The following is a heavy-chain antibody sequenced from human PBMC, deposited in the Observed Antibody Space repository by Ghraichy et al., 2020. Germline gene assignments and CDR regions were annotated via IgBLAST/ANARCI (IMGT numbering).Heavy chain of an antibody. J-gene: IGHJ4*02. CDR3: ARVAGIAAAGPH. CDR2: IYSGGST. D-gene: IGHD6-13*01. CDR1: GFTVSSNY. V-gene: IGHV3-66*01. Sequence: LSLTCAASGFTVSSNYMSWVRQAPGKGLEWVSVIYSGGSTYYADSVKGRFTISRDNSKNTLYLQMNSLRAEDTAVYYCARVAGIAAAGPHWGQGTLVTVSS.